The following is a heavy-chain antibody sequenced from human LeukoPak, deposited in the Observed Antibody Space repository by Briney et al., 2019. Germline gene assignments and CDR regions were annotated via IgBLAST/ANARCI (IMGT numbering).Heavy chain of an antibody. Sequence: PSETLSLTCAVYGGSFSDFNWTWIRQPPGKGLEWIGEIGHNGSTNYNPSLKGRVTILVDTSKNQFSLKVTSVTAADTADCARPSGGTPLKRFDYWGQGTQVTVSS. CDR1: GGSFSDFN. J-gene: IGHJ4*02. CDR2: IGHNGST. V-gene: IGHV4-34*01. CDR3: ARPSGGTPLKRFDY. D-gene: IGHD1-1*01.